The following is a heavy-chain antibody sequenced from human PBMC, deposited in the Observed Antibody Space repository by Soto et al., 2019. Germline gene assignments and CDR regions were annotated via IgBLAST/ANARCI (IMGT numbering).Heavy chain of an antibody. CDR2: IYHSGST. D-gene: IGHD5-12*01. CDR1: GYSISSGYY. V-gene: IGHV4-38-2*02. J-gene: IGHJ5*02. Sequence: SETLSLTCAVSGYSISSGYYWGWIRQPPGKGLEWIGSIYHSGSTYYNPSLKSRVTISVDTSKNQFSLKLSSVTAADTAVYYCARDIKAAATIILSSWFDPWGQVTLVTVSS. CDR3: ARDIKAAATIILSSWFDP.